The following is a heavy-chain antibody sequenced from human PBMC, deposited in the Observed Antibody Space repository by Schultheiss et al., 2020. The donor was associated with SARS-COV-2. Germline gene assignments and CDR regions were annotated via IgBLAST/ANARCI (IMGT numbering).Heavy chain of an antibody. V-gene: IGHV3-23*01. Sequence: GGSLRLSCAVSGFTFSNSAMGWVRQAPGKGLEWVSTISRSGATTYFADSVKGRFTISRDNSKNTLYLQMNSLRAEDTAAYFCAKSPPLVTAYFDDWGQGTLVTVSS. D-gene: IGHD5-18*01. J-gene: IGHJ4*02. CDR2: ISRSGATT. CDR1: GFTFSNSA. CDR3: AKSPPLVTAYFDD.